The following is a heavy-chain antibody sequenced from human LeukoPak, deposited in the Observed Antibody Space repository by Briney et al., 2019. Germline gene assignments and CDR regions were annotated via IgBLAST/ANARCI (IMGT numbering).Heavy chain of an antibody. CDR3: ARDRFGDYEGWFDP. V-gene: IGHV4-59*01. J-gene: IGHJ5*02. CDR2: IYNSGRT. D-gene: IGHD4-17*01. Sequence: SGTLSLTCTVSGDSISNYYWSWIRQPPGKGLEWIGYIYNSGRTKYNPSLKSRVTISVDVSKSQLSLSLTSVTAADTAIYYCARDRFGDYEGWFDPWGQGILVTVSS. CDR1: GDSISNYY.